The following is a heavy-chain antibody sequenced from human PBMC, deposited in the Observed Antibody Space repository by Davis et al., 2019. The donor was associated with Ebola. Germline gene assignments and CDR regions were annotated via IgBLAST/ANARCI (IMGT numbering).Heavy chain of an antibody. CDR1: GDTVSSGV. CDR2: TYYSSKWYN. V-gene: IGHV6-1*01. J-gene: IGHJ1*01. CDR3: ARGWLRAYFQH. D-gene: IGHD5-24*01. Sequence: HPQTLSLTCAISGDTVSSGVWNWIRQSPSRGLEGLGRTYYSSKWYNDYAVSVKSRIIINPDTSKNQFSLQLNSVTPEDTAVYYCARGWLRAYFQHWGQGTLVTVSS.